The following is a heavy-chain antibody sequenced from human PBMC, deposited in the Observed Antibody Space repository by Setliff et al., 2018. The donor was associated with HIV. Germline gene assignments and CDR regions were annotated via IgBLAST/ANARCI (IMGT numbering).Heavy chain of an antibody. Sequence: TLSLTCTVSGDSITSGHFYWGWIRQAPGKGLEWIGNILDGRVTFFNPSLRGRVTISVDASKNQVSLNLRSVTAADSAVYHCARPHSGRGGGAYFDPWGQGILVTVSS. CDR2: ILDGRVT. D-gene: IGHD6-19*01. CDR1: GDSITSGHFY. V-gene: IGHV4-39*01. CDR3: ARPHSGRGGGAYFDP. J-gene: IGHJ5*02.